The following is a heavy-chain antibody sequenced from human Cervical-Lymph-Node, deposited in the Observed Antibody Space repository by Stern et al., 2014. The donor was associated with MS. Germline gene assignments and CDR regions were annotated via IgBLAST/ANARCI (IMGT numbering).Heavy chain of an antibody. CDR1: GFTFSSYG. CDR2: IWYDGSKE. D-gene: IGHD4-23*01. Sequence: QVQLGQSGGGVVQPGRSLRLSCAASGFTFSSYGMHWVRQAPGKGLEWVAVIWYDGSKEYYADSVKGRFTISRDNSKNTLYLLMNSLRAEDTAVYYCARESGNTAEYFHHWGQGTLVTVSS. V-gene: IGHV3-33*01. J-gene: IGHJ1*01. CDR3: ARESGNTAEYFHH.